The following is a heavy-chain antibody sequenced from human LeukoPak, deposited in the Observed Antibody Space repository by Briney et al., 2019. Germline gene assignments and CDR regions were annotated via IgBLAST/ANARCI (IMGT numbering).Heavy chain of an antibody. CDR3: ARQVTMIVVPPQDAFDV. CDR2: IYYSGST. J-gene: IGHJ3*01. D-gene: IGHD3-22*01. CDR1: GGSISSYY. V-gene: IGHV4-59*08. Sequence: SETLSLTCTVSGGSISSYYWSWIRQPPGKGLEWIGYIYYSGSTNYNPSLKSRVTISVDTSKNQFSLKLSSVTAADTAVYYCARQVTMIVVPPQDAFDVWGQGTMVTVSS.